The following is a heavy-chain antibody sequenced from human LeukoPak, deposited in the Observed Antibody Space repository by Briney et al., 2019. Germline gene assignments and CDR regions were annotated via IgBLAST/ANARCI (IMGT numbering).Heavy chain of an antibody. J-gene: IGHJ6*02. D-gene: IGHD3-16*01. CDR3: ARDLGRNPSYYYYGMDV. V-gene: IGHV3-30*02. Sequence: GGSLRLSCAASGFTFSSYGMHWVRQAPGKGLEWVAFIRYDGSNKYYADSVKGRFTISRDNSKNTLYLQMNSLRAEDTAVYYCARDLGRNPSYYYYGMDVWGQGTTVTVSS. CDR1: GFTFSSYG. CDR2: IRYDGSNK.